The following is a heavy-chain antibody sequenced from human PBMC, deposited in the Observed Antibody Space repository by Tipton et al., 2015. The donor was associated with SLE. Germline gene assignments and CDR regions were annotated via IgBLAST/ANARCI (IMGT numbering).Heavy chain of an antibody. CDR1: GFTFSRYT. J-gene: IGHJ3*02. CDR3: ARVAGDHDAFDI. D-gene: IGHD4-17*01. Sequence: LRLSCAASGFTFSRYTMSWVRQAPGKGLEWVGEVNYTGSTNYVPSLKSRVTISVDTSKNQFSLKLSSVTAADTAVYYCARVAGDHDAFDIWGQGTMVTVSS. CDR2: VNYTGST. V-gene: IGHV4-34*01.